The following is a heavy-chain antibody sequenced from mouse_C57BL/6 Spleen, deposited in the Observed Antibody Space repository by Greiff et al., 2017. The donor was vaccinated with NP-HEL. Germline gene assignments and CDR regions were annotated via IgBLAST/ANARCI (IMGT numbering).Heavy chain of an antibody. D-gene: IGHD1-1*01. CDR3: ATVYYGSSYEGYFDV. V-gene: IGHV3-6*01. Sequence: ESGPGLVKPSQSLSLTCSVTGYSITSGYYWNWIRQFPGNKLEWMGYISYDGSNNYNPSLKNRISITRYTSKNQFFLKLNSVTTEDTATYYCATVYYGSSYEGYFDVWGTGTTVTVSS. CDR1: GYSITSGYY. CDR2: ISYDGSN. J-gene: IGHJ1*03.